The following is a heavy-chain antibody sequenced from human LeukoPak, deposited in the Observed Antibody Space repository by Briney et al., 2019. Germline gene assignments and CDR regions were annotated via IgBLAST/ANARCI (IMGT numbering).Heavy chain of an antibody. CDR2: ISGSGGST. CDR1: GFTFSSYA. Sequence: GGSLRLSCAASGFTFSSYAMSWVRQAPGKGLEWVSAISGSGGSTYYIDSVKGRFTISRDNSRNTLYLQMNTLRAEDTAVYYCAKIIGVVPPHYYGMNVWGQGTTVTVSS. V-gene: IGHV3-23*01. D-gene: IGHD3-3*01. J-gene: IGHJ6*02. CDR3: AKIIGVVPPHYYGMNV.